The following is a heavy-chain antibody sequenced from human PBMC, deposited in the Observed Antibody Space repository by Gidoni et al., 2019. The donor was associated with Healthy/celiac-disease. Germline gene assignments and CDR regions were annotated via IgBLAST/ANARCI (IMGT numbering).Heavy chain of an antibody. Sequence: QVQLHQWGAGLLQPSETLSLPCAVYGGSFTGYYWSWIRQPPGKGLEWIGEINHSGSTNYNPSLKSRVTISVDTSKNQFSLKLSSVTAADTAVYYCARAGYCSSTSCYLVDYWGQGTLVTVSS. CDR1: GGSFTGYY. J-gene: IGHJ4*02. CDR2: INHSGST. D-gene: IGHD2-2*01. CDR3: ARAGYCSSTSCYLVDY. V-gene: IGHV4-34*01.